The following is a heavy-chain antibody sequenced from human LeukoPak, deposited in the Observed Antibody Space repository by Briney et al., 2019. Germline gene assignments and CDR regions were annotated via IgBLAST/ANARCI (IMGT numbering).Heavy chain of an antibody. V-gene: IGHV3-7*01. J-gene: IGHJ4*02. CDR3: ARGFQRGDSPV. Sequence: PGGSLRLSCAPSGFTFSAYSLSWVRQAPGKGLEWVAQIKKDGSEKDYVDSVKGRFTISRDNAEGSRYLQLNSLRAEDTAVYYCARGFQRGDSPVWGQGTLVTVSS. CDR1: GFTFSAYS. D-gene: IGHD2-21*02. CDR2: IKKDGSEK.